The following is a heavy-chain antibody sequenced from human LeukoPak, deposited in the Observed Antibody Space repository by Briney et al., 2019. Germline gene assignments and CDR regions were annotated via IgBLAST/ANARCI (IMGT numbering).Heavy chain of an antibody. J-gene: IGHJ4*02. Sequence: PSETLSLTCAVYGGSFSGYYRSWIRQPPGKGLEWIVEINHSGSTNYNPSLKSRVTISVDTSKNQFSLKLSSVTAADTAVYYCARGKAGHCSSTSCPKGYLDYWGQGTLVTVSS. CDR1: GGSFSGYY. D-gene: IGHD2-2*01. CDR2: INHSGST. V-gene: IGHV4-34*01. CDR3: ARGKAGHCSSTSCPKGYLDY.